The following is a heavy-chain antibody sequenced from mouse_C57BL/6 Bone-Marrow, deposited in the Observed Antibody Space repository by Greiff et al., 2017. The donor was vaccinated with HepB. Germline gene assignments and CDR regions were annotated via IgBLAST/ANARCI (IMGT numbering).Heavy chain of an antibody. V-gene: IGHV15-2*01. Sequence: QVQLKESGSELRSPGSSVKLSCKDFDSEVFPIAYMSWVRQKPGHGFEWIGGILPSIGRTIYGEKFEDKATLDADTLSNTAYLELNSLTSEDSAIYYCARRIYYGNWYFDVWGTGTTVTVSS. J-gene: IGHJ1*03. D-gene: IGHD2-1*01. CDR1: DSEVFPIAY. CDR3: ARRIYYGNWYFDV. CDR2: ILPSIGRT.